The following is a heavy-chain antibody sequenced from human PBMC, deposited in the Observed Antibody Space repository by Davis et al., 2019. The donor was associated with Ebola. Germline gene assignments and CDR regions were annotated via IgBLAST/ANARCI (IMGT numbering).Heavy chain of an antibody. CDR2: ISAYNGNT. Sequence: AASVKVSCKASGYTFTSYGISWVRQAPGQGLEWMGWISAYNGNTNYAQKLQGRVTMTTDTSTSTAYMELRSLRSDDTAVYYCARGGRLRYFDWLLHRNFDYWGQGTLVTVSS. J-gene: IGHJ4*02. CDR1: GYTFTSYG. CDR3: ARGGRLRYFDWLLHRNFDY. V-gene: IGHV1-18*01. D-gene: IGHD3-9*01.